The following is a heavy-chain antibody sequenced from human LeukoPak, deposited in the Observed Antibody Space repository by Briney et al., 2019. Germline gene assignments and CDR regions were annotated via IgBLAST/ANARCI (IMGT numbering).Heavy chain of an antibody. J-gene: IGHJ5*02. D-gene: IGHD3-10*01. Sequence: GGTLRLSCAASGFTFSSYAMHWVRQAPGKGLEWVAVISYDGSNKYYADSVKGRFTISRDNSKNTLYLQMNSLRAEDTAVYYCARDYVAVLLWFGEGGSFDPWGQGTLVTVSS. CDR3: ARDYVAVLLWFGEGGSFDP. V-gene: IGHV3-30-3*01. CDR2: ISYDGSNK. CDR1: GFTFSSYA.